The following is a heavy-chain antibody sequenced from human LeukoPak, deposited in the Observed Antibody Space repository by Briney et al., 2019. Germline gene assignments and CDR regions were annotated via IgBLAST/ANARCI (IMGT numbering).Heavy chain of an antibody. J-gene: IGHJ4*02. V-gene: IGHV3-21*01. CDR1: GFIFSTYS. Sequence: GGSLRLSCAASGFIFSTYSIDWVRQAPGKGLEWVSSISSSSSYIYYADSVKGRFTISRDNAENSLYLQMNSLRAEDTAVYYCAGAVTATATAFDYWGQGTLVTVSS. CDR3: AGAVTATATAFDY. CDR2: ISSSSSYI. D-gene: IGHD2-21*02.